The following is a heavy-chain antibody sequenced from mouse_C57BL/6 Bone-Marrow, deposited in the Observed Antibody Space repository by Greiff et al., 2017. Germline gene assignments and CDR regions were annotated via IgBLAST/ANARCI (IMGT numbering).Heavy chain of an antibody. CDR1: GFTFSDYG. CDR3: ARPGSSYSYYAMDY. D-gene: IGHD1-1*01. CDR2: ISSGSSTI. Sequence: EVKLVESGGGLVKPGGSLKLSCAASGFTFSDYGMHWVRQAPEKGLELVAYISSGSSTIYYADTVKGRFTISRDNAKNTLILQMTSLRSEDTAMYYCARPGSSYSYYAMDYWGQGTSVTVSS. J-gene: IGHJ4*01. V-gene: IGHV5-17*01.